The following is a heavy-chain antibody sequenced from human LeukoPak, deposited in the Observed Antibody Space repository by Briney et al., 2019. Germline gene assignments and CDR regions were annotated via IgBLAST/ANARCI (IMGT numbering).Heavy chain of an antibody. CDR2: IRYDGSNK. D-gene: IGHD3-22*01. CDR1: GFTFSSYG. J-gene: IGHJ4*02. CDR3: ARREGYYDSSGYYWGFDY. Sequence: SGGSLRLSCAASGFTFSSYGMHWVRQAPGKGLEWVAFIRYDGSNKYYADSVKGRFTISRDNSKNTLYLHVNSLRPEDTAVYYCARREGYYDSSGYYWGFDYWGQGTLVIVSS. V-gene: IGHV3-30*02.